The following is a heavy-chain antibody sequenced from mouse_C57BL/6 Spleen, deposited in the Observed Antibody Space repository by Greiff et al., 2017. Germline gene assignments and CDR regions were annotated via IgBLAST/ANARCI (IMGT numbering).Heavy chain of an antibody. CDR3: AREFYYYGSSWYFDV. D-gene: IGHD1-1*01. J-gene: IGHJ1*03. CDR2: ISYDGSN. Sequence: DVQLQESGPGLVKPSQSLSLTCSVTGYSITSGYYWNWIRQFPGNKLEWMGYISYDGSNNYNPSLKNRISITRDTSKNQFFLKLNSVTTEDTATYYCAREFYYYGSSWYFDVWGTGTTVTVSS. V-gene: IGHV3-6*01. CDR1: GYSITSGYY.